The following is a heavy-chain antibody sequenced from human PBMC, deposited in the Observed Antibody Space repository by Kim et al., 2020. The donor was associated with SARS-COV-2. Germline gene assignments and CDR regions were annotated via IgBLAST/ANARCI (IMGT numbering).Heavy chain of an antibody. CDR3: ARDRTPVPGGTPDRDYGSGRLFDL. J-gene: IGHJ2*01. CDR2: ISSSSSYI. CDR1: GFTFSSYS. Sequence: GGSLRLSCAASGFTFSSYSMNWVRQAPGKGLEWVSSISSSSSYIYYADSVKGRFTISRDNAKNSLYLQMNSLRAEDTAVYYCARDRTPVPGGTPDRDYGSGRLFDLWGRGTLVTVSS. D-gene: IGHD3-10*01. V-gene: IGHV3-21*01.